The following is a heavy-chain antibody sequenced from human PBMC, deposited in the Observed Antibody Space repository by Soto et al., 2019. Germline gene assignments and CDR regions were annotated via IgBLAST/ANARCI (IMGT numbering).Heavy chain of an antibody. CDR2: IYYSGST. CDR1: GGSISSGGYY. D-gene: IGHD2-2*01. Sequence: SETLSLTCTVSGGSISSGGYYWSWIRQHPGKGLEWIGYIYYSGSTYYNPSLKSRVTISVDTSKNQFSLKLSSVTAADTAVYYCARLFGVAYIVVVPAAPSSTVVWGQGTLVTVSS. CDR3: ARLFGVAYIVVVPAAPSSTVV. V-gene: IGHV4-31*03. J-gene: IGHJ4*03.